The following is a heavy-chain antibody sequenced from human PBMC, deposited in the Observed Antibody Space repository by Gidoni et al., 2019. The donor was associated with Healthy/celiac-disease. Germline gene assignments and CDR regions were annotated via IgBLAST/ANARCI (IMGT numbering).Heavy chain of an antibody. CDR1: GGSFSGYY. D-gene: IGHD5-18*01. CDR3: ARAGTWIQLWLRGYYYGMDV. CDR2: INHSGST. V-gene: IGHV4-34*01. Sequence: QVQLQQWGAGLLKPSETLSLTCAVYGGSFSGYYWSWIRQPPGKGLEWIGEINHSGSTNYTPSLKSRVTISVDTSKNQFSLKLSSVTAADTAVYYCARAGTWIQLWLRGYYYGMDVWGQGTTVTVSS. J-gene: IGHJ6*02.